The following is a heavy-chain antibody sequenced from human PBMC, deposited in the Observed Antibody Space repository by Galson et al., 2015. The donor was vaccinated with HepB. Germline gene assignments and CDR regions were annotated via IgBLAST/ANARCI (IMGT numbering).Heavy chain of an antibody. J-gene: IGHJ4*02. CDR2: ISTTSATI. CDR1: GFSFSTYS. Sequence: SLRLSCAASGFSFSTYSMNWVRQAPGKGLEWISYISTTSATIYYADSVKGRFTISRANAKNSVYLQMNSLRVDDTAVYYCARYDTSGSRHFDYWGQGALVTVSS. V-gene: IGHV3-48*01. D-gene: IGHD6-19*01. CDR3: ARYDTSGSRHFDY.